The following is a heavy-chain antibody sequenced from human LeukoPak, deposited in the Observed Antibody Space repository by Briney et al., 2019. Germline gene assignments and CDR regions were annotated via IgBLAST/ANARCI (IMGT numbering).Heavy chain of an antibody. J-gene: IGHJ3*01. D-gene: IGHD1-26*01. CDR2: ISYSSGSI. CDR3: AKDRGGSSELGDAFDV. V-gene: IGHV3-9*01. Sequence: GGSLRLSCAASGFTFSSYAMHWVRQAPGKGLEWVSGISYSSGSIGYVDSVKGRFTISRDNAKNSLYLQMNSLRVEDTALYYCAKDRGGSSELGDAFDVWGQGTMVRVSS. CDR1: GFTFSSYA.